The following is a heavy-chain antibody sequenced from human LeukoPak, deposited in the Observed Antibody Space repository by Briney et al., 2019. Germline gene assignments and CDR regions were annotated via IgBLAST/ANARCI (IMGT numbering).Heavy chain of an antibody. Sequence: GGSLRLSCAASVSTFNTYSMNWIRQAPGKGLEWVSYISSSSSTIYYADSVKGRFTIFRDNAKNSLYLQMNSLRAEDTAVYYCASLYGSGPKWFDPWGQGTLVTVSS. CDR1: VSTFNTYS. CDR3: ASLYGSGPKWFDP. CDR2: ISSSSSTI. J-gene: IGHJ5*02. D-gene: IGHD3-10*01. V-gene: IGHV3-48*01.